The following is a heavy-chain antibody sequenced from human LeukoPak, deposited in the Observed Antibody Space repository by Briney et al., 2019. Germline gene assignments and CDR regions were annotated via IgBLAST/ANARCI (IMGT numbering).Heavy chain of an antibody. J-gene: IGHJ4*02. V-gene: IGHV3-7*01. CDR3: ARDRHIGSWCKDRFDY. CDR2: INQDASEI. D-gene: IGHD6-13*01. CDR1: RFTVSNYF. Sequence: GGSLRLSCAASRFTVSNYFMTWVRQAPGKGLEWVGNINQDASEINYVDSVKGRFTISRVNAENSLYLQMNSLRAEDTAIYFCARDRHIGSWCKDRFDYWGQGALVTVSS.